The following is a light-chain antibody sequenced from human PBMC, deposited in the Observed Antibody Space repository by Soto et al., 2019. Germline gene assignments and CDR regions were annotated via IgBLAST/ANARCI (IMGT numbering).Light chain of an antibody. V-gene: IGLV4-69*01. CDR3: QTWGTGIPWV. Sequence: QPVLTQSPSASASLGGSVKLTCTLSSGHSSYAIAWHQQQPEKGPRYLMKLNSDGSHSKGDGIPDRFSGSSSGAERYLTISSLQSEDEADYYCQTWGTGIPWVFGGGTKLTVL. CDR1: SGHSSYA. J-gene: IGLJ3*02. CDR2: LNSDGSH.